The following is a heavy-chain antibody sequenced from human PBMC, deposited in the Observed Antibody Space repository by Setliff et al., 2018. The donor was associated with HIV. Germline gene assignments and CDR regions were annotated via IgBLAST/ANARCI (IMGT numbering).Heavy chain of an antibody. CDR1: GGSISSTNYY. CDR3: ARGSHGTSWTDY. CDR2: IYYSGTT. Sequence: ETLSLTCTVSGGSISSTNYYWGWIRQTPGRGLEWIGSIYYSGTTYYNPSLKSRVTMSVDTSTSRLSLKVHSVTAADTAMYYCARGSHGTSWTDYWGQGTLVTVSS. J-gene: IGHJ4*02. V-gene: IGHV4-39*07. D-gene: IGHD6-13*01.